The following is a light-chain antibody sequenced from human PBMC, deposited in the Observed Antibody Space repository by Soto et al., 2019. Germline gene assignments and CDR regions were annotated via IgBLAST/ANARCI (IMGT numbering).Light chain of an antibody. CDR1: QSISTW. CDR3: QQYNTYPLT. Sequence: DIQMTQSPSTLSASVGDRVTITCRASQSISTWLDWYQQKPGKAPKLLIYKASSLEGGVPSRFSGSGSGTEVNITISSLQPHDFATYYCQQYNTYPLTFGGGTTVDIK. CDR2: KAS. J-gene: IGKJ4*01. V-gene: IGKV1-5*03.